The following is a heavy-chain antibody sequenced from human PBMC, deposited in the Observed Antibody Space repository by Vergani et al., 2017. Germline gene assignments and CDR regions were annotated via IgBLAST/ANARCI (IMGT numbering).Heavy chain of an antibody. CDR1: EFTFSNYA. J-gene: IGHJ3*01. V-gene: IGHV3-23*01. CDR2: ISGSGVSA. Sequence: EVQLLESGGGLVQPGGSLRLTCAASEFTFSNYAMNWVRQAPGKGLEWVSGISGSGVSAYYTDSVKGRFTISRDNPKNSLYLDMSSLRAEDTAVYYCVRDVRVSRTWGQGTLVAVSS. CDR3: VRDVRVSRT.